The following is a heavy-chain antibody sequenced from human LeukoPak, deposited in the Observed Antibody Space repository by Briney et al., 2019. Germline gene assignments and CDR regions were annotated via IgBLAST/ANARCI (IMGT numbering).Heavy chain of an antibody. D-gene: IGHD3-3*01. CDR3: ARDYGTRRYDFWSGYYPIDY. J-gene: IGHJ4*02. V-gene: IGHV3-48*01. Sequence: GRSLRLSCAASGFTFSSYSMNWVRQAPGKGLEWVSSISSSSSTIYYADSVKGRFTISRDNAKNSLYLQMNSLRAEDTAVYYCARDYGTRRYDFWSGYYPIDYWGQGTLVTVSS. CDR2: ISSSSSTI. CDR1: GFTFSSYS.